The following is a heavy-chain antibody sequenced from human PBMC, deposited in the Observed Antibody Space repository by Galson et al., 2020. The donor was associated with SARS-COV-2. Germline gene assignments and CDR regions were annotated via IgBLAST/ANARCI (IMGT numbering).Heavy chain of an antibody. CDR3: ARGYLAGPFDF. D-gene: IGHD6-13*01. CDR2: IIRNGRST. J-gene: IGHJ4*02. Sequence: ASVKVSCAASGFTFDDYGMSWVRHVPGKGLEWVSGIIRNGRSTDYADSVKGRFTISRDNAKNSLSLQMNSLRAEDTALYHCARGYLAGPFDFWGQGTLVTVSS. V-gene: IGHV3-20*01. CDR1: GFTFDDYG.